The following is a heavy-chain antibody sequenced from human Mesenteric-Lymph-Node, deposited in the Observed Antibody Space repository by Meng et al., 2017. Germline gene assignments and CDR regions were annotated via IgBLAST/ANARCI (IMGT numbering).Heavy chain of an antibody. V-gene: IGHV3-33*01. CDR3: ARGTSSWVVRGAYFDY. Sequence: GESLKISCAASGFTFSSYGMHWVRQAPGKGLEWVAVIWYDGSNKYYADSVKGRFTISRDNAKNTLYLQMNSLRAEDTAVYYCARGTSSWVVRGAYFDYWGQGTLVTVSS. CDR1: GFTFSSYG. J-gene: IGHJ4*02. CDR2: IWYDGSNK. D-gene: IGHD3-10*01.